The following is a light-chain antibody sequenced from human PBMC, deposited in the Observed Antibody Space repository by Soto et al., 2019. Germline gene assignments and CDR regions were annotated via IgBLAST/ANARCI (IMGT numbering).Light chain of an antibody. J-gene: IGKJ1*01. V-gene: IGKV1-39*01. Sequence: DIQMTQSPSSLSASVGDRVTIPCRASQDISNSLNWYQQKPGKAPRLLISASSLQSGVPSRFSGSGSGTDFTLTISSLQPEDFATYYCQQSYSAPWTFGQGTKVEIE. CDR2: AS. CDR1: QDISNS. CDR3: QQSYSAPWT.